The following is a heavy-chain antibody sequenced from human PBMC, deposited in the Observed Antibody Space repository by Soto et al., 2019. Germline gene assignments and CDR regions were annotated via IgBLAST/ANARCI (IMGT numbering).Heavy chain of an antibody. CDR2: IIPNYEAA. Sequence: QVQLVQSGAEVRKPGSSVKVSCEASGGSFNNYVISWLRQAPGQGLEWMGGIIPNYEAANYAQKFRGRLTITADKATNTAYMELNSLRPEDTATYYCARYSNAGTLYCAFDIWGQGTTVIVS. D-gene: IGHD1-26*01. CDR3: ARYSNAGTLYCAFDI. J-gene: IGHJ3*02. CDR1: GGSFNNYV. V-gene: IGHV1-69*06.